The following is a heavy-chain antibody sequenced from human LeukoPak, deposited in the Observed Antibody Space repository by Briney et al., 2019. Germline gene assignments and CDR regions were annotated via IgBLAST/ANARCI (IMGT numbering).Heavy chain of an antibody. D-gene: IGHD5-18*01. CDR2: MYTSGST. Sequence: SETLSLTCTVSGGSISSYYWSWIRQPAGKGLEWIGRMYTSGSTNYNPSLKGRVIMSVDTSKNQFSLKLNSVTAADTAVYYCARDRTPMAIGAFDIWGQGTMVTASS. V-gene: IGHV4-4*07. CDR3: ARDRTPMAIGAFDI. J-gene: IGHJ3*02. CDR1: GGSISSYY.